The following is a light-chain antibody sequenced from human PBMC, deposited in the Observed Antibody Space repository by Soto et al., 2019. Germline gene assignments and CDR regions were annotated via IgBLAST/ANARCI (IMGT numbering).Light chain of an antibody. V-gene: IGKV3-20*01. CDR3: HQYGSSPYT. CDR2: GAS. J-gene: IGKJ2*01. CDR1: QSVSSSY. Sequence: EIVLTQSPGTLSLSPGERATLSCRASQSVSSSYLAWYQQKPGQAPRLLMYGASSRATGIPDRFSGSGSGTDFTLTISRLEPEDFAVYYCHQYGSSPYTFGQGPKLEIK.